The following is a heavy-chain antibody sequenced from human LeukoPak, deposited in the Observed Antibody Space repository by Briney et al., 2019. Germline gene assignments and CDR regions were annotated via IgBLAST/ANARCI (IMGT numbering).Heavy chain of an antibody. CDR3: AKDRAEFVVVPAPCDY. V-gene: IGHV3-23*01. CDR1: GFTYSSYA. J-gene: IGHJ4*02. Sequence: GGSLRLSCVASGFTYSSYAMTWVRQAPGKGLEWVSLISSSGDNTYYADSVEGRFTISRDNSKNTLYLQMNSLRAEDTAIYYCAKDRAEFVVVPAPCDYWGQGTLVTVSS. CDR2: ISSSGDNT. D-gene: IGHD2-2*01.